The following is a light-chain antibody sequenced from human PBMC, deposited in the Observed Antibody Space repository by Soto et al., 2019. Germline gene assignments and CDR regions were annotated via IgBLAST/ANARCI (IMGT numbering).Light chain of an antibody. Sequence: DIQMTQSPSTLSASIGDRVTITCRASQSISSWLAWYQQKPGKAPKLLIYKASSLESGVPSRFSGSGSGTDFTLAISSLQADDFATYYCQQYKSYSLTFVGGTKVEIK. V-gene: IGKV1-5*03. CDR3: QQYKSYSLT. J-gene: IGKJ4*01. CDR2: KAS. CDR1: QSISSW.